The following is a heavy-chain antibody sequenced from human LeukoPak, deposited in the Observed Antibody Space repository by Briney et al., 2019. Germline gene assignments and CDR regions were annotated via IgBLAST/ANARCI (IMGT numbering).Heavy chain of an antibody. CDR2: INWNGGST. CDR1: GFTFDDYG. V-gene: IGHV3-20*04. D-gene: IGHD3-3*01. J-gene: IGHJ5*02. Sequence: GGSLRLSCAASGFTFDDYGMSWVRQAPGKGLEWVSGINWNGGSTGYADSVKGRFTISRDNAKNSLYLQMNSLRAEDTALYYCARASSALIDAALPNWFDPWGQGTLVTVSS. CDR3: ARASSALIDAALPNWFDP.